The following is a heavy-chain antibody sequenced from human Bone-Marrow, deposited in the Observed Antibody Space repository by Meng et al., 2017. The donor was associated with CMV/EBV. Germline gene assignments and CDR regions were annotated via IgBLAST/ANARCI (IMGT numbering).Heavy chain of an antibody. J-gene: IGHJ4*02. CDR3: ARGSGSCGGDCYNFDY. CDR1: GGSFSGYY. D-gene: IGHD2-21*01. Sequence: GSLRLSCAVYGGSFSGYYWSWIRQPPGKGLEWIGEINHSGSTNYNPSLKSRVTISVDTSKNQLSLKLSSVTAADTAVYYCARGSGSCGGDCYNFDYWGQGTLVTVSS. V-gene: IGHV4-34*01. CDR2: INHSGST.